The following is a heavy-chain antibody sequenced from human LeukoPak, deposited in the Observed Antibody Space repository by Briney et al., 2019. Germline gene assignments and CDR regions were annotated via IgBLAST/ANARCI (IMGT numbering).Heavy chain of an antibody. Sequence: RSGGSLRLSCAASGFIFSSYEMNWVRQAPGKGLEWVSYISSSGSTIYYADSVKGRFTISRDNAKNSLYLQMNSLRAEDTAVYYCAGVNSWIFDYWGQGTLVTVSS. V-gene: IGHV3-48*03. CDR2: ISSSGSTI. CDR3: AGVNSWIFDY. J-gene: IGHJ4*02. CDR1: GFIFSSYE. D-gene: IGHD1-20*01.